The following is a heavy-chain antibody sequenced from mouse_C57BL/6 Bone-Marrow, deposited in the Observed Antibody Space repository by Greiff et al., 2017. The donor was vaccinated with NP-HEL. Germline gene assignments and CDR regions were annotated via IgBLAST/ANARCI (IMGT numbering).Heavy chain of an antibody. CDR2: INPNYGTT. J-gene: IGHJ4*01. D-gene: IGHD2-3*01. CDR3: ARWRDDGLYRAMDY. V-gene: IGHV1-39*01. Sequence: LVKPGASVKISCKASGYSFTDYNMNWVKQSNGKSLEWIGVINPNYGTTSYNQKFKGKATLTVDQSSSTAYMQLNSLTSEDSAVYYCARWRDDGLYRAMDYWGQGTSVTVSS. CDR1: GYSFTDYN.